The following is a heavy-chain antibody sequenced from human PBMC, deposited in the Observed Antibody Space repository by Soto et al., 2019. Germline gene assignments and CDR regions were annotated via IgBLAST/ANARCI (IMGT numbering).Heavy chain of an antibody. D-gene: IGHD6-6*01. CDR2: ISSSSSTI. J-gene: IGHJ2*01. V-gene: IGHV3-48*02. CDR3: ARDPAVPGPYFDR. Sequence: EVQLVESGGGLVQPGGSLRLSCAASGFTFSSYSMNWVRQAPGKGLEWVSYISSSSSTIYYADSVKGRFTIATDNAKNSLYLQMNSLRDEYTAVYYCARDPAVPGPYFDRWGRGTLVTVSS. CDR1: GFTFSSYS.